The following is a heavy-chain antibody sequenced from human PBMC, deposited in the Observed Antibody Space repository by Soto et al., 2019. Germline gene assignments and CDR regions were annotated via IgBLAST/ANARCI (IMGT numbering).Heavy chain of an antibody. V-gene: IGHV3-30*03. CDR1: GFTFSSYG. J-gene: IGHJ4*02. CDR2: ISYDGINK. CDR3: XXSXXXWNDGFFDY. Sequence: QVQLVESGGGVVQPGRSLRLSCAASGFTFSSYGMHWXRXXXXXXXXWVAIISYDGINKYYANSVKGRFTISRDNSKXXXYXXXXXXXAXXXAXYYCXXSXXXWNDGFFDYWGQGTLVTVSS. D-gene: IGHD1-1*01.